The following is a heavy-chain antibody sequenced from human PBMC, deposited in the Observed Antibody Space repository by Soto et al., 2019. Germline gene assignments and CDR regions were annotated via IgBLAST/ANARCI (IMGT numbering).Heavy chain of an antibody. Sequence: QVQLVESGGGLVKPGGSLRLSCAASGFTVSGYYMSWIRQAPGKGLDWVSYISSSGSTTYYADSVKGRFTVSRDTAKNSLFLQMNSLGAEDTAVYYCARDRRDCRGGSCYHKSFDIWGQGTVVTVSS. CDR3: ARDRRDCRGGSCYHKSFDI. J-gene: IGHJ3*02. D-gene: IGHD2-15*01. V-gene: IGHV3-11*01. CDR1: GFTVSGYY. CDR2: ISSSGSTT.